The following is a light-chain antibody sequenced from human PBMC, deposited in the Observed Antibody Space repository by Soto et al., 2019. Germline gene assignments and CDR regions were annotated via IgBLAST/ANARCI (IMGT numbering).Light chain of an antibody. Sequence: DILMTQSPSTLSASVGDRVTITCRASHNIITLLAWYQQKPGKAPKLLIYDASILERGVPSRFSGGGSGTEFTLTVSSLQPDDFGNYFCQQFHSSSWTFGQGTKVEIK. CDR2: DAS. CDR3: QQFHSSSWT. CDR1: HNIITL. V-gene: IGKV1-5*01. J-gene: IGKJ1*01.